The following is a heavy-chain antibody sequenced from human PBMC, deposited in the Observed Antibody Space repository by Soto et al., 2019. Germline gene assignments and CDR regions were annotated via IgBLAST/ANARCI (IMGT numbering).Heavy chain of an antibody. CDR3: VFGRWYYYYGDN. CDR2: FWYDASGQ. V-gene: IGHV3-33*08. Sequence: LRLSCTASGVPFTSYNMHWVRQAPGKGLEWVATFWYDASGQKYADSVKGRFTISRDPSRGTLYLLMNSLTADDTALYYCVFGRWYYYYGDNCGQESVGNVS. D-gene: IGHD6-13*01. J-gene: IGHJ4*02. CDR1: GVPFTSYN.